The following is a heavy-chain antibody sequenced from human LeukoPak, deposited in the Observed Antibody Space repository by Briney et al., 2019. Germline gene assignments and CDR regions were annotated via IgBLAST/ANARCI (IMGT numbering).Heavy chain of an antibody. CDR2: ISGSGRNT. J-gene: IGHJ3*02. Sequence: PGGSLRLSCAASGFTISTQAMGWVRQVPGKGLEWISAISGSGRNTYYADSVKGRFTVSRDNSKNTLYLQMNSLRAEDTAVYYCAKDRPYHYYDSSALLSPAAFDIWGQGTMVTVSS. V-gene: IGHV3-23*01. CDR1: GFTISTQA. CDR3: AKDRPYHYYDSSALLSPAAFDI. D-gene: IGHD3-22*01.